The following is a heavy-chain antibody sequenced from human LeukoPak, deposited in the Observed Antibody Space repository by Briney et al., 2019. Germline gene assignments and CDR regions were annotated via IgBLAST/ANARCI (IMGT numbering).Heavy chain of an antibody. CDR3: AKDFLVGASQEGLDY. CDR1: GFTFSNYD. D-gene: IGHD1-26*01. J-gene: IGHJ4*02. Sequence: GGSLRLSCAASGFTFSNYDMHWVRQATGKGLEWVSGIGTAGDTYYAGSVKGRFTISRDNSKNTLYLQMNSLRAEDTAVYYCAKDFLVGASQEGLDYWGQGTLVTVSS. CDR2: IGTAGDT. V-gene: IGHV3-13*01.